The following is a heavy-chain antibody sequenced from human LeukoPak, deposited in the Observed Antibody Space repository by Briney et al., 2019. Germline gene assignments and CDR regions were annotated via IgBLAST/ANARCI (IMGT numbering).Heavy chain of an antibody. Sequence: PGGSLRLSCAASGFTFSSYSMNWVRQAPGKGLEWVSAISGSGGSTYYADSVKGRFTISRDNSKNTLYLQMNSLRAEDTAVYYCAKQRWFGELFPFDYWSQGTLVTVSS. CDR2: ISGSGGST. CDR1: GFTFSSYS. V-gene: IGHV3-23*01. CDR3: AKQRWFGELFPFDY. D-gene: IGHD3-10*01. J-gene: IGHJ4*02.